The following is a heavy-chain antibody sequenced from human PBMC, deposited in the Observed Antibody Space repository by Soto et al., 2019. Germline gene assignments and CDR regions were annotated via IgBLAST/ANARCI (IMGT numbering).Heavy chain of an antibody. CDR1: GGSISSSSFH. CDR2: IYYSGST. J-gene: IGHJ5*02. D-gene: IGHD6-13*01. CDR3: ARRERAAGTDWWFDP. V-gene: IGHV4-39*01. Sequence: QLQLQESGPGLVKPSETLSLTCTVSGGSISSSSFHWGWIRQPPGKGLEWIGSIYYSGSTYYSPSLKSRIAISVDTSKNQFSLKLSSVTAADTAVYYCARRERAAGTDWWFDPWGQGTLVTVSS.